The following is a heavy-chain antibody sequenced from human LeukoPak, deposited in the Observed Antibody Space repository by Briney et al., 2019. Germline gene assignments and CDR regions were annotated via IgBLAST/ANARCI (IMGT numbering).Heavy chain of an antibody. V-gene: IGHV3-23*01. Sequence: GGSLRLSCAGSGFTLSSYAVNWVRQAPGKGLEWVSAISGSGGSTYYADSVKGRFTISRDNSKNTLYLQMNSLRAKDTAVYYCAKPNEQIVVVPIDYWGQGTLVTVSS. D-gene: IGHD3-22*01. CDR3: AKPNEQIVVVPIDY. CDR2: ISGSGGST. J-gene: IGHJ4*02. CDR1: GFTLSSYA.